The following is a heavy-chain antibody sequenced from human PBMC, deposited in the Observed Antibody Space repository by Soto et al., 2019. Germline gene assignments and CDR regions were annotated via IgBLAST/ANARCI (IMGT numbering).Heavy chain of an antibody. V-gene: IGHV3-7*01. D-gene: IGHD1-20*01. J-gene: IGHJ4*02. CDR1: GFTFSSHW. CDR3: ARVITPRPFDY. Sequence: PGGSLRLSCAASGFTFSSHWMGWVRQAPGKGLEWVANIKEDGSEKYYVDSVKGRFTISRDNVKNSLYLQMNSLRVEDTAAYYWARVITPRPFDYWGQGTLVTSPQ. CDR2: IKEDGSEK.